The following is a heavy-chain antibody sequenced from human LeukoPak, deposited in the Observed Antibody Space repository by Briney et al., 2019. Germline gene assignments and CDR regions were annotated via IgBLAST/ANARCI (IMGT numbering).Heavy chain of an antibody. J-gene: IGHJ4*02. CDR2: ISGSGGST. V-gene: IGHV3-23*01. CDR3: AKDEVCSSTSCYPFDY. D-gene: IGHD2-2*01. CDR1: GFTFSSYA. Sequence: GGSLRLSCAASGFTFSSYAMSWVRQAPGKGLEWVSAISGSGGSTYYADSVKGRFTISRDNSKNTLYLQMNSLRAEDTAVYYCAKDEVCSSTSCYPFDYWGQGTLVTVSS.